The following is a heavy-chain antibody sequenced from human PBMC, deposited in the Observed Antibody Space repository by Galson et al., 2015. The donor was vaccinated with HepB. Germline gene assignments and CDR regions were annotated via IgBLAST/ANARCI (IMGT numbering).Heavy chain of an antibody. CDR2: INAGNGNT. CDR3: ARDLRFLEWLLYPKIYGMDV. D-gene: IGHD3-3*01. CDR1: GYTFTSYA. J-gene: IGHJ6*02. V-gene: IGHV1-3*01. Sequence: SVKVSCKASGYTFTSYAMHWVRQAPGQRLEWMGWINAGNGNTKYSQKFQGRVTITRDTSASTAYMELSSLRSEDTAVYYCARDLRFLEWLLYPKIYGMDVWGQGTTVTVSS.